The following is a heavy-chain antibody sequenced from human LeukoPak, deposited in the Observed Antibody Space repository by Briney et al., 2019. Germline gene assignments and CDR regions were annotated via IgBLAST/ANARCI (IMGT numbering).Heavy chain of an antibody. CDR3: ARVPYDFWSGYDYYMDV. CDR2: IYYSGST. J-gene: IGHJ6*03. Sequence: SETLSLTCTVSGGSISSYYWSWIRQPPGKGLEWIGYIYYSGSTNYNPSLKSRVTISVDTSKNQFSLKLSSVTAADTAVYYCARVPYDFWSGYDYYMDVWGKGTTVTVSS. V-gene: IGHV4-59*01. CDR1: GGSISSYY. D-gene: IGHD3-3*01.